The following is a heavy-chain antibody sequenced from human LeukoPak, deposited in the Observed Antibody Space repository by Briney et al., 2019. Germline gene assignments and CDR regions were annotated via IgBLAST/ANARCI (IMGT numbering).Heavy chain of an antibody. V-gene: IGHV3-23*01. CDR2: ISGSGGST. D-gene: IGHD6-6*01. Sequence: GGSLRLSCAASGFTFSSYAMSWVRQAPGKGLEWVSAISGSGGSTYYADSVKGRFTISRDNSKNTLYLQMNSLRAEDTAVYYCAKEGLVGIAARSWFDPWGQGTLVTVSS. CDR1: GFTFSSYA. J-gene: IGHJ5*02. CDR3: AKEGLVGIAARSWFDP.